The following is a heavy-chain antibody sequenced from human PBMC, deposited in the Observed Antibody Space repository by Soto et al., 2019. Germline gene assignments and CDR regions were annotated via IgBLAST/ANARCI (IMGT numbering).Heavy chain of an antibody. Sequence: QVQLQESGPGLMKPSQTLSLTCTVSGASIGRRGYYWTWIRQHPGKALEWMGHIHFSGETNYNPSLMGRLTMSIDTSTNQFSLNLAAVTAADTAMYYCARDQGGDLDYWGQGTLVTVSS. CDR1: GASIGRRGYY. CDR3: ARDQGGDLDY. D-gene: IGHD2-21*01. CDR2: IHFSGET. J-gene: IGHJ4*02. V-gene: IGHV4-31*03.